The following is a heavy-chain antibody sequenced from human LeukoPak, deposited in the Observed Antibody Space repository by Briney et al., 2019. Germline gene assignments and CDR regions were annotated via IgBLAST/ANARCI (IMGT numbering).Heavy chain of an antibody. CDR2: IKQDGSDK. V-gene: IGHV3-7*03. J-gene: IGHJ4*02. CDR1: GFTFSSYW. D-gene: IGHD4-17*01. CDR3: AREPSGDYFDY. Sequence: GGSLRLSCAASGFTFSSYWMSWVRQAPGKGPEWVANIKQDGSDKYYVDSVKGRFTISRDNAKTLLYLQINSLRAEDTAVYYCAREPSGDYFDYWGQGTLVTVSS.